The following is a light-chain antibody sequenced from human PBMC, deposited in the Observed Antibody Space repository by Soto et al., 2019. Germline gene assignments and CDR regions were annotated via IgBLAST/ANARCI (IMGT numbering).Light chain of an antibody. CDR1: QDIRNY. CDR3: QRYHSALLT. J-gene: IGKJ3*01. Sequence: DIQMTQSPSSLSASVGDRVPMTCRASQDIRNYVAWYQQKPGEVPKLLIYAASTLQSGVPARFSGGGFGTDFTLTISSLRPEDVATYYCQRYHSALLTFGPGTKVDLK. V-gene: IGKV1-27*01. CDR2: AAS.